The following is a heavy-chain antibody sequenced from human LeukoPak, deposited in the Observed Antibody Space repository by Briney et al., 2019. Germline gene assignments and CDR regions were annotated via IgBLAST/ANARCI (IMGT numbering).Heavy chain of an antibody. CDR3: ARDYYDSSGYIDN. D-gene: IGHD3-22*01. J-gene: IGHJ4*02. CDR1: GFTFSSYS. CDR2: ISSSSSTI. Sequence: GGSLRLSCAASGFTFSSYSMNWVRQARGKGLEWVSYISSSSSTIYYADSVKGRFTISRDNAKNSLYLQMNSLRAEATAVYYCARDYYDSSGYIDNWGQGTLVTVSS. V-gene: IGHV3-48*01.